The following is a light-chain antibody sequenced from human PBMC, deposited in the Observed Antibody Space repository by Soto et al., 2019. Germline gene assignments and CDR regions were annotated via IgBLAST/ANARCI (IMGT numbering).Light chain of an antibody. CDR1: QGISSY. Sequence: IQLTQSPSFLSASVGYRFTITCRASQGISSYLGWYQQKPGKAPNILIYAASTLQSGVPSRFSGGGSGTDFTLTINSLQPDDFATYYCQQYDTYYTFGQGTKVDIK. J-gene: IGKJ2*01. CDR2: AAS. V-gene: IGKV1-9*01. CDR3: QQYDTYYT.